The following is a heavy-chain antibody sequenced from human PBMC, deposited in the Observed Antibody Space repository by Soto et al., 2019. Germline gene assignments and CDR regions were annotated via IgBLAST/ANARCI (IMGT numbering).Heavy chain of an antibody. CDR1: GFSLSTSGMC. D-gene: IGHD3-22*01. CDR3: ARILGYYDSSGYYSWYFDL. CDR2: IDWDDDK. Sequence: SGPTLVNPIQTLTLTCTFSGFSLSTSGMCVSWIRQPPGKALEWLALIDWDDDKYYSTSLKTRLTISKDTSKNQVVLTMTNMDPVDTATYYCARILGYYDSSGYYSWYFDLWGRGTLVTVSS. J-gene: IGHJ2*01. V-gene: IGHV2-70*01.